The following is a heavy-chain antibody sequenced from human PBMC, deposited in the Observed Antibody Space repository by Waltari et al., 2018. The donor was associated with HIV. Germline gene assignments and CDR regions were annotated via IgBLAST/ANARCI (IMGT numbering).Heavy chain of an antibody. V-gene: IGHV3-48*02. CDR3: ARDKLGDPAPV. Sequence: EALLVESGGAFVQTGGSLRVSCVGTGFIFSTYSMNWVRQAPGKGVEWVAYIGSGGTTIYADSVKGRFTISRDNAKNSVFLQMNSLREDDTAIYFCARDKLGDPAPVWGQGTTVTVSS. CDR2: IGSGGTT. D-gene: IGHD1-26*01. CDR1: GFIFSTYS. J-gene: IGHJ6*02.